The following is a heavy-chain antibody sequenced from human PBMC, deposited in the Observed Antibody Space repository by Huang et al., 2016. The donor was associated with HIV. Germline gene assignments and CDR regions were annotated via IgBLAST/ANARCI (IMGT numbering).Heavy chain of an antibody. D-gene: IGHD2-15*01. CDR3: ARHAGGGNIYNYYYGMDV. V-gene: IGHV4-39*01. Sequence: HLQLQESGPGLVKPSETLSLTCAVSGGSIRSNNYYWGWLRRPPGKGLEWNGSIHYSGSTSYNPSLKSRGTISVDTSKNQFSLKLTSVTAADTAVYYCARHAGGGNIYNYYYGMDVWGQGTTVTVSS. CDR1: GGSIRSNNYY. J-gene: IGHJ6*02. CDR2: IHYSGST.